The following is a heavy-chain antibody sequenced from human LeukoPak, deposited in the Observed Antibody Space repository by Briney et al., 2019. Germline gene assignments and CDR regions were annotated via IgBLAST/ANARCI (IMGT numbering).Heavy chain of an antibody. D-gene: IGHD5-24*01. CDR3: AKGGDGYNYYFDY. Sequence: GGSLRLSCTASGFTFSDYAMSWVRQAQGEGLERVSGISGSGGSIRYADSVKGRFIISRDNSKNTLYLQMNSLRAEDTAVYYCAKGGDGYNYYFDYWGQETLVTVSS. J-gene: IGHJ4*02. CDR1: GFTFSDYA. V-gene: IGHV3-23*01. CDR2: ISGSGGSI.